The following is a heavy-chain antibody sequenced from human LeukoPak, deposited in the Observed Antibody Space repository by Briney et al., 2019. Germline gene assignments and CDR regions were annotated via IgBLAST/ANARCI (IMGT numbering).Heavy chain of an antibody. D-gene: IGHD6-13*01. J-gene: IGHJ4*02. Sequence: GGSLRLSCAASGFTFSSYAMSWVRQAPGKGLEWVSAISGSGGSTYYADSVKGRFTISRDNSKNTLYLQMNSLRAEDTAVYYCAKDRSPGSSWYYRQVGYFDYWGQGTLVTVSS. CDR3: AKDRSPGSSWYYRQVGYFDY. CDR1: GFTFSSYA. CDR2: ISGSGGST. V-gene: IGHV3-23*01.